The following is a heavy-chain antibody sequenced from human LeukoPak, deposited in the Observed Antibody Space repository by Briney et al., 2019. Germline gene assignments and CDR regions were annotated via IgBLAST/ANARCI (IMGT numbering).Heavy chain of an antibody. J-gene: IGHJ4*02. D-gene: IGHD2-15*01. V-gene: IGHV3-30*02. CDR1: GFTFSTSG. Sequence: GGSLRLSCAASGFTFSTSGMHWVRQAPGKGLEWVTFIQYDGDFKYYADSVKGRFIVSRDNPKNTVYLQMNSLRADDTAVYYCGREDCGGGRCCFAYWGQGTLVTVSS. CDR2: IQYDGDFK. CDR3: GREDCGGGRCCFAY.